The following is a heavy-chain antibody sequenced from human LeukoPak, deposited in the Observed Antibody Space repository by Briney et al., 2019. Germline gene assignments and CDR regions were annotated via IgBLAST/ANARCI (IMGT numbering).Heavy chain of an antibody. CDR1: GFTVSSNY. D-gene: IGHD1-26*01. J-gene: IGHJ3*02. CDR2: IYSGGST. Sequence: GGSLRLSCAASGFTVSSNYMSWVGQAPGKGLEWVSVIYSGGSTYYADSVKGRFTISRDNSKNTLYLQMNSLRAEDTAVYYCARDSYSGYDAFDIWGQGTMVTVSS. CDR3: ARDSYSGYDAFDI. V-gene: IGHV3-53*01.